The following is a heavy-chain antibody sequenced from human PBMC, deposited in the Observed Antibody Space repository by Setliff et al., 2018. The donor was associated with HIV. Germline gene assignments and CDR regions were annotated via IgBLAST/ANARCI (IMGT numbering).Heavy chain of an antibody. J-gene: IGHJ4*02. CDR3: AKGLMIVVVINVFHY. V-gene: IGHV3-23*01. Sequence: GGSLRLSCAASGFTFSSYAMGWVRQAPGKGLEWVSAISGSGGSTYYADSVKGRFTISRDNSKNTLYLQMNSLRAEDTAVYYCAKGLMIVVVINVFHYWGQGTLVTVSS. CDR1: GFTFSSYA. CDR2: ISGSGGST. D-gene: IGHD3-22*01.